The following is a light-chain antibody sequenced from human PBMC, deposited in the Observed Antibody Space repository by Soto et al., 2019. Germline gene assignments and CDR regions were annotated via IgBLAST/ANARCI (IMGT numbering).Light chain of an antibody. CDR3: QQYNNWTWT. CDR2: GAS. V-gene: IGKV3-15*01. J-gene: IGKJ1*01. Sequence: IVMTQSPATLSVSPGERATLSCRASQSVSSNLAWYQQKPGQAPRLXIYGASTRETGIPARFSGSGAGTDFTLTISSLQSEDFAVDYCQQYNNWTWTFGQGTQVDIK. CDR1: QSVSSN.